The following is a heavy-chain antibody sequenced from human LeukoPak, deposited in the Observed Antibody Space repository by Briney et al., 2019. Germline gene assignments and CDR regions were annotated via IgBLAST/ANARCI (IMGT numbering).Heavy chain of an antibody. CDR1: GGSIKNYY. D-gene: IGHD4-23*01. Sequence: SETLSLTCSVSGGSIKNYYWSWIRQPPGKGLEWLGNIYFGGTTNYNSSLKSRLTISVDTFKNQPSLNLQSVTAADTATYYCARHRSDTGGKKGVNWFDPWGQGTLVTVSS. J-gene: IGHJ5*02. CDR2: IYFGGTT. CDR3: ARHRSDTGGKKGVNWFDP. V-gene: IGHV4-59*01.